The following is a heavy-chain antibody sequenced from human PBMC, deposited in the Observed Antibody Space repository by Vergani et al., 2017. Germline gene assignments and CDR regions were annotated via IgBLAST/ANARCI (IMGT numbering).Heavy chain of an antibody. Sequence: QLQLQESGPGLVKPSETLSLTCTVSGVSIGSNSYYWGWIRQPPGKGLEWIGTIYYTGTTYYNEAHKSRLTISVDTSKNQFSLKLSSVTAADTAVYYCARAXLYRYCSSTSCYRVARSLDAFDIWGQGTMVTVSS. CDR3: ARAXLYRYCSSTSCYRVARSLDAFDI. CDR2: IYYTGTT. V-gene: IGHV4-39*01. J-gene: IGHJ3*02. CDR1: GVSIGSNSYY. D-gene: IGHD2-2*02.